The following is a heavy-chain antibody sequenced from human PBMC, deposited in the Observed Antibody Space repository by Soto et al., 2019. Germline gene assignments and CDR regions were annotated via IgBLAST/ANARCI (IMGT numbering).Heavy chain of an antibody. CDR1: GGTFSSYA. J-gene: IGHJ5*02. D-gene: IGHD3-10*01. V-gene: IGHV1-69*13. CDR3: ARAGRRGGFGELFLRGLDWFDP. CDR2: IIPIFGTA. Sequence: ASVKVSCKASGGTFSSYAISWVRQAPGQGLEWMGGIIPIFGTANYAQKFQGRVTITADESTSTAYMELSSLRSEDTAVYYCARAGRRGGFGELFLRGLDWFDPWGQGTLVTVSS.